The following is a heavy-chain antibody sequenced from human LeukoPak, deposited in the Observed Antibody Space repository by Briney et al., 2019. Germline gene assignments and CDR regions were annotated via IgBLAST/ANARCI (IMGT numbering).Heavy chain of an antibody. Sequence: ASVKVSCKASGYTFTTDYIHWVRQAPGQGLEWMEIINPSGGSTTYAQKFQGRVIMTGDTSTSTVYMELRSLRSEDTAVYYCARARGSGAPLSKRPYWGQGTLVTVSS. V-gene: IGHV1-46*01. CDR3: ARARGSGAPLSKRPY. J-gene: IGHJ4*02. CDR1: GYTFTTDY. CDR2: INPSGGST. D-gene: IGHD3-10*01.